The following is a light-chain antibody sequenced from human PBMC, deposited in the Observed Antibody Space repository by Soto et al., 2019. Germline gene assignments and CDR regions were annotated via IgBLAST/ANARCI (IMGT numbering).Light chain of an antibody. V-gene: IGLV2-23*01. CDR1: SSDVGSYDL. CDR3: CSYAGTSTHYV. CDR2: EGN. Sequence: QSVLTQPASVSGSPGQSITISCTGTSSDVGSYDLVSWYQQHPGKAPTLMIYEGNKRPSGVSIRFSGSKSGNTASLTISGLQAEDEADYYCCSYAGTSTHYVFGTGTKVTVL. J-gene: IGLJ1*01.